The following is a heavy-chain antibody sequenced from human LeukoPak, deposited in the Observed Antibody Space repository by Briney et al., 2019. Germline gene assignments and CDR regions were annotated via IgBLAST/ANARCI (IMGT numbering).Heavy chain of an antibody. CDR2: ISWNSGSI. V-gene: IGHV3-9*01. J-gene: IGHJ3*02. D-gene: IGHD1-26*01. CDR3: ASGGGATRSGYAFDM. CDR1: GFTFDDYA. Sequence: GGSLRLSCAASGFTFDDYAIHWVRQAPGKGLEWVSGISWNSGSIGYADSVKGRFTISRDNAKNSLFLQMNGLRAEDTGLYYCASGGGATRSGYAFDMWGQGTLVTVSS.